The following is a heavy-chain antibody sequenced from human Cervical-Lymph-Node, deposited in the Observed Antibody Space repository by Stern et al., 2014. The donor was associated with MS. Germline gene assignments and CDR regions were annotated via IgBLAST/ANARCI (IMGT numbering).Heavy chain of an antibody. D-gene: IGHD6-19*01. CDR2: IYPGDSDT. V-gene: IGHV5-51*03. Sequence: EVQLVESGAEVKKPGESLKISCKGSGYSFTSYWIGWVRQMPGKGLEWMGIIYPGDSDTRYSPSFQGQVTISADKSISTAYLQWSSLKASDTAMYYCARRPSGWYLEQRGFDPWGQGTLVTVSS. CDR3: ARRPSGWYLEQRGFDP. CDR1: GYSFTSYW. J-gene: IGHJ5*02.